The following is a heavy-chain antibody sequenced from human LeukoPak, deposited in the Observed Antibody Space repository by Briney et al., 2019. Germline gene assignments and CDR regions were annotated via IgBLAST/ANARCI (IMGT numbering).Heavy chain of an antibody. V-gene: IGHV3-33*01. CDR2: IWHDGSNK. J-gene: IGHJ4*02. CDR3: ARDYLVGANVEYYFDS. CDR1: GFSFSSYG. Sequence: GSSLRLSCAASGFSFSSYGIHWVRQAPGKGLEWVAVIWHDGSNKYYADSVKGRFTISRDNSKNTLFLQMDSLRAEDTAVYFCARDYLVGANVEYYFDSWGQGTLVTVSS. D-gene: IGHD1-26*01.